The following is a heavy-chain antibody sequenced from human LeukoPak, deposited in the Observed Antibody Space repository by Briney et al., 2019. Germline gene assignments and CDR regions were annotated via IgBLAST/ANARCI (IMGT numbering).Heavy chain of an antibody. CDR3: VKSSSSGRYYDYGMDV. J-gene: IGHJ6*02. D-gene: IGHD6-6*01. V-gene: IGHV3-23*01. Sequence: GGSLRLSCAASGFTFSSSAMSWVRQVPGKGLEWVSGISASGGSTSYADSVRGRFTISRDNSKNSLYLQMNSLKAEDTAVYYCVKSSSSGRYYDYGMDVWGQGTTVTVSS. CDR2: ISASGGST. CDR1: GFTFSSSA.